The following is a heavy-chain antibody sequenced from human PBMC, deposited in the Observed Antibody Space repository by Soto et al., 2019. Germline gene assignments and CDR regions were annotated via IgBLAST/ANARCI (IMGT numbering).Heavy chain of an antibody. CDR1: GFTFSDYY. V-gene: IGHV3-11*01. CDR3: ARDTAFIASGLFDP. Sequence: GSLRLSCAASGFTFSDYYMSWIRQAPGKGLECISYISDSATSTHYADSVKGRFTISRDNAKNSLYLHMNSLRVEDTAVYYCARDTAFIASGLFDPWGQGTLVTVSS. J-gene: IGHJ5*02. CDR2: ISDSATST. D-gene: IGHD3-3*01.